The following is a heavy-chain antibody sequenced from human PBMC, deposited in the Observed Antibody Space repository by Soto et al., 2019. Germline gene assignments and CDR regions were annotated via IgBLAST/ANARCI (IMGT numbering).Heavy chain of an antibody. CDR2: IIPIFGTA. CDR3: ARDKSDYSNHEPWFDP. J-gene: IGHJ5*02. CDR1: GGTFSSYA. V-gene: IGHV1-69*05. Sequence: SVKVSCKASGGTFSSYAISWVRQAPGQGLEWMGGIIPIFGTANYAQKFQGRVTMTTDTSTSTAYMELRSLRSDDTAVYYCARDKSDYSNHEPWFDPWGQGTLVTVSS. D-gene: IGHD4-4*01.